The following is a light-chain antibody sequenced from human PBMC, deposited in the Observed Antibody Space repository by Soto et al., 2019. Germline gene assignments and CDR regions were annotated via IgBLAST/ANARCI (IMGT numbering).Light chain of an antibody. CDR2: EVT. CDR1: NTDVGQDKS. CDR3: VSYTDTDTLV. J-gene: IGLJ1*01. Sequence: QSVLAQPASVSGSPGQSIIISCVGRNTDVGQDKSVSWYQQGPGKAPKLLIFEVTNRPSGVSNRFSGSRSGNTASLTISGLQPDDEGDYFCVSYTDTDTLVFGTGTKVTVL. V-gene: IGLV2-14*01.